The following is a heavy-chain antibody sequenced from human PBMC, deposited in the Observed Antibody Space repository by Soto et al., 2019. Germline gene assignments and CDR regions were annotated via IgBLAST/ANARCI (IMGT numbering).Heavy chain of an antibody. V-gene: IGHV1-8*01. CDR2: MNPDSGDT. CDR3: VRQPGGVATPGDDY. D-gene: IGHD2-15*01. CDR1: GYPFSAFD. J-gene: IGHJ4*02. Sequence: ASVKVSCKASGYPFSAFDINWVRQAGGQGLEWMGWMNPDSGDTAFAQRFQDRITMTRPTSISTAYMELSRLTSDDTAVYFCVRQPGGVATPGDDYWGQGTLVTVSS.